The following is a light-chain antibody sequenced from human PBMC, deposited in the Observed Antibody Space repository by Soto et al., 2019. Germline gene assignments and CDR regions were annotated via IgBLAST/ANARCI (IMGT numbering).Light chain of an antibody. CDR1: SIDVGGSNY. Sequence: QSALTQPRSVSGSPGQSVTVSCTGTSIDVGGSNYVSWYQQHPGKAPKLMIYDVSERPSGGPDRFSGSKSGNTASLTISGRQAEDEADYYCFSYAVTFCVFGTGTKGTVL. CDR3: FSYAVTFCV. CDR2: DVS. J-gene: IGLJ1*01. V-gene: IGLV2-11*01.